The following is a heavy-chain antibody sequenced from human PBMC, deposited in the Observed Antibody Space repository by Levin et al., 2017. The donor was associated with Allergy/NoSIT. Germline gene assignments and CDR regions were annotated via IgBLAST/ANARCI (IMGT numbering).Heavy chain of an antibody. J-gene: IGHJ6*03. D-gene: IGHD3-10*01. V-gene: IGHV1-2*06. CDR1: GYTFTGYH. Sequence: AASVKVSCEASGYTFTGYHMHWVRQAPGQGLEWMGRMNPNSGGAIYAQKFQGRVTMTRDTSISTAYMEVSSLRSDDTAVYYCTRGRGSVVQGYMDVWGKGTTVTVSS. CDR3: TRGRGSVVQGYMDV. CDR2: MNPNSGGA.